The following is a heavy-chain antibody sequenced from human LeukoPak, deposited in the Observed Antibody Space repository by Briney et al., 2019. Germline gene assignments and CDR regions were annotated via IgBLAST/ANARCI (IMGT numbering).Heavy chain of an antibody. CDR1: GGSVSSGSHY. CDR3: ARDSVPHYDFWSGYPNYGMDV. J-gene: IGHJ6*02. Sequence: PSETLSLTCTVSGGSVSSGSHYWSWIRQPPGKGLEWIGYIYYSGSTNYNPSLKSRVTISVDTSKNQFSLKLSSVTAADTAVYYCARDSVPHYDFWSGYPNYGMDVWGQGTTVTVSS. V-gene: IGHV4-61*01. CDR2: IYYSGST. D-gene: IGHD3-3*01.